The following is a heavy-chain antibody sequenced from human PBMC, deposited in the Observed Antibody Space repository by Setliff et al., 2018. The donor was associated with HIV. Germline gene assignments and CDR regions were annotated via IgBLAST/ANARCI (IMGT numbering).Heavy chain of an antibody. D-gene: IGHD2-21*02. Sequence: SETLSLTCTVSGGSINISSYYWGWIRQPPGKGLEWIGSMYYSGSTYQNLSLKRRVTVSVDMSKNQFSLKLSSVTAADTAVYYCASGNCAGDCYHDYWGQGTLVTVSS. CDR2: MYYSGST. J-gene: IGHJ4*02. CDR1: GGSINISSYY. V-gene: IGHV4-39*01. CDR3: ASGNCAGDCYHDY.